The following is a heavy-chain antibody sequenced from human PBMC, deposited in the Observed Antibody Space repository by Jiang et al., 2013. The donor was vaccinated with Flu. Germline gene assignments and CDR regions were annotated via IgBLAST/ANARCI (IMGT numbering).Heavy chain of an antibody. CDR3: AKGGPYFNRGDYFDY. J-gene: IGHJ4*02. CDR1: GFTFSSYA. V-gene: IGHV3-23*04. D-gene: IGHD3-10*01. Sequence: VQLVESGGGLVQPGGSLRLSCAASGFTFSSYAMSWVRQAPGKGLEWVSGIGGSSGNTYYADSVKGRFTISRDNSKNTLYLQMNSLRAEDTAVYYCAKGGPYFNRGDYFDYWGQGPWSPSPQ. CDR2: IGGSSGNT.